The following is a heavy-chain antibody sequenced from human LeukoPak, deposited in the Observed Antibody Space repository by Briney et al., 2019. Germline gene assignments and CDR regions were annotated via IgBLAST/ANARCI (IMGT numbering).Heavy chain of an antibody. CDR3: AKVCSSWYFYYGMDV. Sequence: GGSLRLSCAASGFTFSSYAMSWVRQAPGKGLEWVSAISGAADDTYYADSLKGRFLISRDNPKNTLYLQVNSLRAEDTAVYYCAKVCSSWYFYYGMDVWGQGTTVTVSS. CDR2: ISGAADDT. CDR1: GFTFSSYA. D-gene: IGHD4/OR15-4a*01. V-gene: IGHV3-23*01. J-gene: IGHJ6*02.